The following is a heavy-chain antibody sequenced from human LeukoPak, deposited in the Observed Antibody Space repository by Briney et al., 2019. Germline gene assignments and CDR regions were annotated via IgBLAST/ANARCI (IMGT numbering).Heavy chain of an antibody. D-gene: IGHD2-2*01. J-gene: IGHJ4*02. CDR1: GGSISSGDYY. CDR2: NYYSGST. Sequence: SQTLSLTCTVSGGSISSGDYYWSWIRQPPGKGLEWIGYNYYSGSTYYNPSLKSRVTISVDTSKNQFSLKLSSVTAADTAVYYCAAHIVVVPAATVDYWGQGTLVTVSS. CDR3: AAHIVVVPAATVDY. V-gene: IGHV4-30-4*01.